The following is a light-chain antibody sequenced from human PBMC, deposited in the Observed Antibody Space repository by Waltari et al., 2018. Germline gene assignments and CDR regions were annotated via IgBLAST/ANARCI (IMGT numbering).Light chain of an antibody. J-gene: IGLJ1*01. Sequence: QSVLTQPPSASGTPGQKVTISCSGGSSNIGGNHVYWYQQLPGTAPKLLTYKSNQRPSGVPDRFSGSKSGTSASLAISGLRSEDEGHYYCAAWDDSLSNFVFGTGTKVTVL. CDR2: KSN. CDR1: SSNIGGNH. V-gene: IGLV1-47*01. CDR3: AAWDDSLSNFV.